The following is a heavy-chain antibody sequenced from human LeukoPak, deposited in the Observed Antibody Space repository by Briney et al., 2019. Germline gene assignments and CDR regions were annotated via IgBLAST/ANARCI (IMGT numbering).Heavy chain of an antibody. J-gene: IGHJ6*04. D-gene: IGHD3-10*01. Sequence: SETLSLTCGVYGGSFSGYYWSWIRQPPGKGLEWIGEINHSGSTNYNPSLKSRVTISVDTSKNQFSLKLSSVTAADTAVYYCARVTGFGELLPYYYGMDVWGKGTTVTVSS. CDR2: INHSGST. V-gene: IGHV4-34*01. CDR3: ARVTGFGELLPYYYGMDV. CDR1: GGSFSGYY.